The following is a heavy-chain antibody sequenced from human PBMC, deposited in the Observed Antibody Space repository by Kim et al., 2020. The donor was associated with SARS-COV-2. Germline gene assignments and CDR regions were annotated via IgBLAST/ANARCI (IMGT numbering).Heavy chain of an antibody. V-gene: IGHV3-53*01. J-gene: IGHJ3*02. D-gene: IGHD1-26*01. Sequence: GGSLRLSCAASGFTVSSNYMSWVRQAPGKGLEWVSVIYSSGSTYYADSVKGRFTISRDNSKNTLYLQMNSLRAEDTAVYYCATSVGATFAFDIWGQGTMVTVSS. CDR3: ATSVGATFAFDI. CDR1: GFTVSSNY. CDR2: IYSSGST.